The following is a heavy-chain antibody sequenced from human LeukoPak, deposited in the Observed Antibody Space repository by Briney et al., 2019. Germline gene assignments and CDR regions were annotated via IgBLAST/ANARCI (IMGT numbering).Heavy chain of an antibody. J-gene: IGHJ4*02. D-gene: IGHD3-22*01. CDR2: INPNSGGT. V-gene: IGHV1-2*06. CDR3: AYDSSGYYYR. CDR1: GYTFTGYY. Sequence: ASVKVSCXASGYTFTGYYMHWVRRAPGQGLEWMGRINPNSGGTNYAQKFQGRVTITADESTSTAYMELSSLRSEDTAVYYCAYDSSGYYYRWGQGTLVTVSS.